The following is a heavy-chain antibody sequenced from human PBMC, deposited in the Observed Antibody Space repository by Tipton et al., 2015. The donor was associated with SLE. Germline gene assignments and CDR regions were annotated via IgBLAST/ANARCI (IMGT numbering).Heavy chain of an antibody. CDR1: GFTFHDYA. Sequence: TLSLTCAASGFTFHDYAMHWVRQAPGKGLEWIGNVYYSGRTYYNPSLKSRVTISLDTSKSQFSLELSSVTAADTAVYYCARASERIGHFDYWGRGTLVTVSS. D-gene: IGHD1-1*01. CDR2: VYYSGRT. V-gene: IGHV4-38-2*01. J-gene: IGHJ4*02. CDR3: ARASERIGHFDY.